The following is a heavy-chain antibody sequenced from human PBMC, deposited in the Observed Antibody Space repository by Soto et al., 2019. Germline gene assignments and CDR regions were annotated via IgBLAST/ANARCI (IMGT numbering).Heavy chain of an antibody. D-gene: IGHD6-13*01. CDR3: ARGVIAASAFGYYFGMDV. J-gene: IGHJ6*02. CDR2: IIPIFGTA. Sequence: QVQLVQSGAEVKKPGSSVKVSCKASGGTFSSYAISWVRQAPGQGLEWMGGIIPIFGTANYAQKFQGRVTITADESTSTDYRELSSLRSEDTAVYYCARGVIAASAFGYYFGMDVWGQGTTVTVSS. CDR1: GGTFSSYA. V-gene: IGHV1-69*01.